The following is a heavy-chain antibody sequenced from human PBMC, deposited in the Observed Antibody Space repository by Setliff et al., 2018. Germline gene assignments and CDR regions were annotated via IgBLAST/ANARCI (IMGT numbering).Heavy chain of an antibody. J-gene: IGHJ5*02. CDR2: LHTSGSI. CDR1: GGSISSGTYY. Sequence: PSETLSLTCTVSGGSISSGTYYWSWIRQPAGKGLEWIGRLHTSGSIDYNPSLKSRVTISVDTSKNQFSLRLRSVTAADTAVYFCARYNSAAGSFDPWGQGTLVTVSS. CDR3: ARYNSAAGSFDP. D-gene: IGHD1-20*01. V-gene: IGHV4-61*02.